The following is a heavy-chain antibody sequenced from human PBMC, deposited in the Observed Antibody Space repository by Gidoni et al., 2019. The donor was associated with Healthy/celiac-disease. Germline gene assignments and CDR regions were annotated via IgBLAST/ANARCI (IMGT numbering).Heavy chain of an antibody. D-gene: IGHD3-22*01. V-gene: IGHV1-69*04. CDR1: GGTFSSYA. Sequence: QVQLVQSGAEVKKPGSSVKVSCKASGGTFSSYAISWVRQAPGQGLEWMGRIIPILGIANYAQKFQGRVTITADKSTSTAYMELSSLRSEDTAVYYCARDRDSSGYPPSSAFDIWGQGTMVTVSS. CDR3: ARDRDSSGYPPSSAFDI. CDR2: IIPILGIA. J-gene: IGHJ3*02.